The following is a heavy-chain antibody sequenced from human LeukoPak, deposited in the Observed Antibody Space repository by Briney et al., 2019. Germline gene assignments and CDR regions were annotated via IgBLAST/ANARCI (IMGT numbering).Heavy chain of an antibody. V-gene: IGHV4-30-4*01. Sequence: SENLSLTCTVSGGSISSGDYYWSWIRQPPGKGLEWIGYICYSGSTYYNPSLKSRVTISVDTSKNQFSLKLSSVTAADTAVYYCARDLVFDCWGQGTLVTVSS. CDR2: ICYSGST. CDR1: GGSISSGDYY. CDR3: ARDLVFDC. J-gene: IGHJ4*02. D-gene: IGHD2-8*02.